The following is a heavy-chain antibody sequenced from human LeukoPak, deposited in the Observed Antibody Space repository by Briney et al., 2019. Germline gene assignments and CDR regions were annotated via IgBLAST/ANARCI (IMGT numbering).Heavy chain of an antibody. CDR1: GFTFDDYA. V-gene: IGHV3-9*01. CDR2: ISWNSGTI. J-gene: IGHJ6*03. CDR3: AKEGASRREFGKHLYYIEV. D-gene: IGHD1-14*01. Sequence: GGSLRLSCAASGFTFDDYAMNWVRQSPGKGLEWVSGISWNSGTICYADSVEGRFTISRDNSKNSLYLQMNSLRAEETDLYYCAKEGASRREFGKHLYYIEVWGKGTTVTVSS.